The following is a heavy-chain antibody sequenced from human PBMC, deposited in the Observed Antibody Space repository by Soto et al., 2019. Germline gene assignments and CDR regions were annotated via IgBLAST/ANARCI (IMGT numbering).Heavy chain of an antibody. Sequence: ASETLSLTCAVCGGSFSGYYWSWIRQPPGKGLEWIGEINHSGSTNYNPSLKSRVTISVDTSKNQFSLKLSSVTAADTAVYYCARVILDYFDYWGQGTLVTVSS. CDR1: GGSFSGYY. CDR3: ARVILDYFDY. V-gene: IGHV4-34*01. CDR2: INHSGST. J-gene: IGHJ4*02.